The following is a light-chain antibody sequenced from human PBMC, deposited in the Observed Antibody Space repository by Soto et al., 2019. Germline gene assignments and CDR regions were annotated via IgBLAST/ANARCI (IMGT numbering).Light chain of an antibody. V-gene: IGKV3-15*01. CDR1: QGVSDK. CDR2: GAS. Sequence: ETVMTQSPATLSVSPGERVTLSCRASQGVSDKVAWYQQKPGQPPTLLIYGASTRATGIPARFSGSGSGTEFTLTITSQQSEDFAVYYCQQYANWPPVIFGGGTKVEIK. CDR3: QQYANWPPVI. J-gene: IGKJ4*01.